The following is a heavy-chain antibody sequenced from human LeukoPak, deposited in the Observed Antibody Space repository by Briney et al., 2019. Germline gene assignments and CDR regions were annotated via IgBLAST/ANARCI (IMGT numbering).Heavy chain of an antibody. CDR2: IIPIFGTA. D-gene: IGHD6-19*01. CDR3: ARAYSSGRSYYMDV. J-gene: IGHJ6*03. CDR1: GGTFSSYA. V-gene: IGHV1-69*05. Sequence: ASVKVSCKASGGTFSSYAISWVRQDPGQGLEWMGGIIPIFGTANYAQTFQGRVTITTDESTSTAYMELSSLRSEDTAVYYCARAYSSGRSYYMDVWGKGTTVTVSS.